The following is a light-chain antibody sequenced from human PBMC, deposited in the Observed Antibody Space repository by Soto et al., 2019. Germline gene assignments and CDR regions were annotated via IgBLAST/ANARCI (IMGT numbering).Light chain of an antibody. J-gene: IGKJ1*01. V-gene: IGKV3-11*01. CDR1: QSVSSY. CDR2: DTS. CDR3: QQYGSSGT. Sequence: IVLTKSPATLSLSPWSRATLSFRAGQSVSSYLGWYQQKPGQAPRLLIYDTSNRATGIPARFSGSGSGTDFTLTISRLEPEDFAVYYCQQYGSSGTFGQGTKVDIK.